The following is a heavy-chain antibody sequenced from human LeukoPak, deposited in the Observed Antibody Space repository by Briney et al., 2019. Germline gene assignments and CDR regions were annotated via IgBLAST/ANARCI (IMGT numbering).Heavy chain of an antibody. Sequence: ASVKVSCKASGYTFTSYDINWVRQATGQGLEWMGWMNPNSGNTGYAQKFQGRVTMTRNTSISTAYMELSSLRSGDTAVYYCARAPYGSGGSYFDYWGQGTLVTVSS. CDR3: ARAPYGSGGSYFDY. CDR1: GYTFTSYD. D-gene: IGHD3-10*01. J-gene: IGHJ4*02. V-gene: IGHV1-8*01. CDR2: MNPNSGNT.